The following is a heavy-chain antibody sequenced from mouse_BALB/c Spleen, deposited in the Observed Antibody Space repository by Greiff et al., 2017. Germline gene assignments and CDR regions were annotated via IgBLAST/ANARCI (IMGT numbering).Heavy chain of an antibody. Sequence: EVMLVESGPSLVKPSQTLSLTCSVTGDSITSGYWNWIRKFPGNKLEYMGYISYSGSTYYNPSLKSRISITRDTSKNQYYLQLNSVTTEDTATYYCASQTARATGFAYWGQGTLVTVSA. CDR1: GDSITSGY. J-gene: IGHJ3*01. V-gene: IGHV3-8*02. CDR2: ISYSGST. CDR3: ASQTARATGFAY. D-gene: IGHD3-2*01.